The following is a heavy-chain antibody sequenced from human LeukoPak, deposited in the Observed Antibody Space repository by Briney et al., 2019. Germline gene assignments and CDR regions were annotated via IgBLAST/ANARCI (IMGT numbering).Heavy chain of an antibody. CDR1: GFTFSSYW. CDR2: INSDGSSP. D-gene: IGHD6-19*01. V-gene: IGHV3-74*01. CDR3: ARVLSSGWYYFDY. J-gene: IGHJ4*02. Sequence: GGSLRLSCAASGFTFSSYWMHWVRQAPGKGLVWVSRINSDGSSPSYADSVKGRFTISRDNAKNTLYLQMNSLRAEDTAVYYCARVLSSGWYYFDYWGQGTLVTVSS.